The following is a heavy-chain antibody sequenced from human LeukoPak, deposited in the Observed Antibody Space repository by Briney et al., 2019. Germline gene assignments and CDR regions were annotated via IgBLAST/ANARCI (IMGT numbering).Heavy chain of an antibody. CDR1: GFTFSSYS. Sequence: GGSLRLSCAASGFTFSSYSMIWVRQAPGKGLEWVSSISSGSSFTYYADSVKGRFTISRDNAKNSLYLQMNSLRAEDTAVYYCARDSSGSDHFDYWGQGTLVAVSS. CDR2: ISSGSSFT. V-gene: IGHV3-21*01. J-gene: IGHJ4*02. CDR3: ARDSSGSDHFDY. D-gene: IGHD3-10*01.